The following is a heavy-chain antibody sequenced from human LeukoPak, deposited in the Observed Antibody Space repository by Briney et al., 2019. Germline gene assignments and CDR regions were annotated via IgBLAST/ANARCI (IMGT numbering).Heavy chain of an antibody. D-gene: IGHD3-22*01. CDR1: GGSLTGYY. CDR2: INRNGNT. V-gene: IGHV4-34*01. Sequence: SETLSLTCAVYGGSLTGYYWSWIRQPPGKGLEWIGEINRNGNTNYNPSLKSRVTMSVDTSKKQFSLNLSSVTAADTAVYYCARIVLPYYYDTTALKGYFDLWGRGTLVTVSS. CDR3: ARIVLPYYYDTTALKGYFDL. J-gene: IGHJ2*01.